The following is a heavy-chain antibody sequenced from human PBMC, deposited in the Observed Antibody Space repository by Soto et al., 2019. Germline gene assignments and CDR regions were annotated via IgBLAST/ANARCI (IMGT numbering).Heavy chain of an antibody. J-gene: IGHJ5*02. Sequence: QVQLVQSGAEVKKPGASVKVSCKASGYTFTSYGISWARQAPGQGLEWMGWISAYNGNTNYAQKLLGRVTMTTDTATSTAYMELRSLGSDDTAVYYCARGAYCSGGSCYPNWFDPWGQGTLVTVSS. D-gene: IGHD2-15*01. CDR1: GYTFTSYG. CDR2: ISAYNGNT. CDR3: ARGAYCSGGSCYPNWFDP. V-gene: IGHV1-18*01.